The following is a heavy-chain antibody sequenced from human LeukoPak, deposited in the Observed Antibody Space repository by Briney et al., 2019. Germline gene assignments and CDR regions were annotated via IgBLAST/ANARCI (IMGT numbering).Heavy chain of an antibody. CDR2: IYSGGST. Sequence: GGSLRLSCAASGFTVSSNYMSWVRQAPGKGLERVSVIYSGGSTYYADSVKGRFTISRDNSKNTLYLQMNSLRAEDTAVYYCARDLNYGPYYYYGMDVWGQGTTVTVSS. CDR1: GFTVSSNY. J-gene: IGHJ6*02. CDR3: ARDLNYGPYYYYGMDV. D-gene: IGHD3-10*01. V-gene: IGHV3-66*01.